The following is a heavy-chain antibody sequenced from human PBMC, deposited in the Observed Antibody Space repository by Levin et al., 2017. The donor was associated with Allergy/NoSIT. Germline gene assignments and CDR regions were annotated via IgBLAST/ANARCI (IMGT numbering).Heavy chain of an antibody. V-gene: IGHV1-46*01. D-gene: IGHD5-12*01. CDR2: INPSGGST. Sequence: ASVKVSCKASGYTFTSYYMHWVRQAPGQGLEWMGIINPSGGSTSYAQKFQGRVTMTRDTSTSTVYMELSSLRSEETAVYYCARDPPYSGYDYGMFPRYYYYYGMDGWGQGTTVTVSS. CDR3: ARDPPYSGYDYGMFPRYYYYYGMDG. CDR1: GYTFTSYY. J-gene: IGHJ6*02.